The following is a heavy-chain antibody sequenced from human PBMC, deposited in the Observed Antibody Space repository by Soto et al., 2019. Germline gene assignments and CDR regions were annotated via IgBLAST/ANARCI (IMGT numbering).Heavy chain of an antibody. CDR1: GFTFSSYS. CDR3: ARDLRYCSGGSCYSFYFDY. CDR2: ISSSSSYI. J-gene: IGHJ4*02. Sequence: EVQLVESGGGLVKPGGSLRLSCAASGFTFSSYSMNWVRQAPGKGLEWVSSISSSSSYIYYADSVKGQFTISRDNAKNSLYLQMNSLRAEDTAVYYCARDLRYCSGGSCYSFYFDYWGQGTLVTVSS. D-gene: IGHD2-15*01. V-gene: IGHV3-21*01.